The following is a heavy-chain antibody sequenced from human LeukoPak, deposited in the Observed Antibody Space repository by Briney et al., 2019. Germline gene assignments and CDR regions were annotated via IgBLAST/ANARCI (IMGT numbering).Heavy chain of an antibody. CDR3: ARDSSGTAGGYYFDY. CDR1: GFTFSSYS. Sequence: GGSLRLSCAASGFTFSSYSMNWVRQAPGKGLEWVSSISSSSSYIYYADSVKGRFIISRDNAKNSLYLQMNSLGAEDTAVYYCARDSSGTAGGYYFDYWGQGTLVTVSS. V-gene: IGHV3-21*01. J-gene: IGHJ4*02. D-gene: IGHD6-13*01. CDR2: ISSSSSYI.